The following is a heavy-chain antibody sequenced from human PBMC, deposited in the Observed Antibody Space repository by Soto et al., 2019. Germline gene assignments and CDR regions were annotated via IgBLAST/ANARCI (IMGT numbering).Heavy chain of an antibody. CDR1: GFTFSSYG. D-gene: IGHD6-13*01. V-gene: IGHV3-30*18. CDR3: AKRIGAACLIDY. CDR2: ISYDGSVK. Sequence: PGGSLRLSCAASGFTFSSYGMHWVRQAPGKGLEWVAVISYDGSVKYYADSVKGRFIISRDNSKNTLYLQVNSLRPEDTAVFYCAKRIGAACLIDYWGQGTLVTVSS. J-gene: IGHJ4*02.